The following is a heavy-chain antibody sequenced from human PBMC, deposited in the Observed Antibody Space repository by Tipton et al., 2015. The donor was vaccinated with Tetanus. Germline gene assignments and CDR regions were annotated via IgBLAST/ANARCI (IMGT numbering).Heavy chain of an antibody. D-gene: IGHD6-13*01. CDR1: GGTFSGYY. CDR2: IHPSGST. V-gene: IGHV4-34*01. J-gene: IGHJ6*03. Sequence: TLSLTCTIYGGTFSGYYCSWIRQPPGRGLEWIGEIHPSGSTNYNPSLKSRVTISVDTSKNQFSLKLSSVTAADTAVYYCARSEQQLVRGYYYYYYMDVWGKGTTVTVSS. CDR3: ARSEQQLVRGYYYYYYMDV.